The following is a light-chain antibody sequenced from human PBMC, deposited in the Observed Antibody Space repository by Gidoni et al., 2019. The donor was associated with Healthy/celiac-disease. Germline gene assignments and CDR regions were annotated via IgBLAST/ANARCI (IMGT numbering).Light chain of an antibody. CDR3: QQRSNWPT. CDR2: DAS. Sequence: EIVLTQSPATLSLSPGERATLSCRASQSVSSYLAWYQQKPGQAPRLLIYDASNRATGIPARFSGGASGTDFTLTISSLDPEDFAVYYCQQRSNWPTFGGGTKVEIK. J-gene: IGKJ4*01. CDR1: QSVSSY. V-gene: IGKV3-11*01.